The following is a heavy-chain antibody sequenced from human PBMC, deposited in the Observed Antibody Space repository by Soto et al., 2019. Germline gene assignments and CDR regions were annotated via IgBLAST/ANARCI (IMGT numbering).Heavy chain of an antibody. CDR3: ARLRAPGFCGAEF. CDR2: ISAYNGDT. V-gene: IGHV1-18*01. D-gene: IGHD1-26*01. CDR1: GYTFSDSG. Sequence: QVQLVQSGPEVKKPGASVKVSCKSSGYTFSDSGISWVRQAPGQGLEWMGWISAYNGDTSYAQKLQGRVTMTTDTSTSTASMSLWRQSSNGTAVESWARLRAPGFCGAEFCGQGTLLSVSS. J-gene: IGHJ4*02.